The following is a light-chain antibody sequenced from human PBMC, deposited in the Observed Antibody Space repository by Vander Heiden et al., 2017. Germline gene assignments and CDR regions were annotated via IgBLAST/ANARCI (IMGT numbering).Light chain of an antibody. Sequence: QSVLTQPPSASGTPGQRVTISCSGSSSNIGSNTVNWYQQLPGTAPKRLIYSNNQRPSGVPDRFSGSKSGTSASLAISGLQSEDEADYYCAAWDDSLNVVVFGGGTKLTVL. CDR3: AAWDDSLNVVV. CDR1: SSNIGSNT. J-gene: IGLJ2*01. V-gene: IGLV1-44*01. CDR2: SNN.